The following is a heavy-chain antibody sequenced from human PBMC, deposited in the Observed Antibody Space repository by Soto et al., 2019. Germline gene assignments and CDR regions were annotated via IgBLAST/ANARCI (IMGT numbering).Heavy chain of an antibody. D-gene: IGHD3-3*01. CDR2: ISHDGSKK. CDR1: GFTFSTHG. V-gene: IGHV3-30*18. CDR3: AKDKGPYYDVWSGQRWFDP. Sequence: GGSLRLSCAASGFTFSTHGMHWVRQAPGKGPEWVAVISHDGSKKYYVESVEGRFSISRDNSKSIVHLQMNNVRTEDTAVYYCAKDKGPYYDVWSGQRWFDPWGQGTLVTVSS. J-gene: IGHJ5*02.